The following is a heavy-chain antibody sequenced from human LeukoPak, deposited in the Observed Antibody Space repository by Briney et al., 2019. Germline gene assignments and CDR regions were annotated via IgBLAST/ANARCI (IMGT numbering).Heavy chain of an antibody. V-gene: IGHV4-34*01. CDR1: GGSFSGYY. CDR2: INHSGST. Sequence: SETLSLTCAVYGGSFSGYYWSWIRQPPGKGLEWIGEINHSGSTNYSPSLKSRVTISVDTSKNQFSLKLSSVTAADTAVYYCARGLVEYSSSWYFYYYYYMDVWGKGTTVTVSS. D-gene: IGHD6-13*01. CDR3: ARGLVEYSSSWYFYYYYYMDV. J-gene: IGHJ6*03.